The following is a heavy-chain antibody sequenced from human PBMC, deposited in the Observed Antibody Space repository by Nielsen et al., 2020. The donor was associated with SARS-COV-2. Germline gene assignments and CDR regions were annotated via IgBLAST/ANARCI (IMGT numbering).Heavy chain of an antibody. V-gene: IGHV3-21*01. D-gene: IGHD5-18*01. CDR1: GFTFDDYA. CDR2: ISSSSSYI. Sequence: GGSLRLSCAASGFTFDDYAMHWVRQAPGKGLEWVSSISSSSSYIYYADSVKGRFTISRDNAKNSLYLQMNSLRAEDTAVYYCARDSYSYGYDYWGQGTLVTVSS. CDR3: ARDSYSYGYDY. J-gene: IGHJ4*02.